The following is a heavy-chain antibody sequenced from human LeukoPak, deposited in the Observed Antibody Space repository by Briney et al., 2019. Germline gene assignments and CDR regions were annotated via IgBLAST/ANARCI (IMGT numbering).Heavy chain of an antibody. D-gene: IGHD3-22*01. CDR3: AKHEGSYYDKSGYTFDY. CDR1: TFSSYW. J-gene: IGHJ4*02. V-gene: IGHV4-39*01. Sequence: TFSSYWMSWVRQAPGKGLEWLGSIHYSGSTYYNPSLKSRVTISVDTSKNQFSLKLSSVTAADRAVYFCAKHEGSYYDKSGYTFDYWGQGILVTVSS. CDR2: IHYSGST.